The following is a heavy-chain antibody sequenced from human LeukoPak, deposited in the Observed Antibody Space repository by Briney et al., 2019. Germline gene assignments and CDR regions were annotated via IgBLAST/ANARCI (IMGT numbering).Heavy chain of an antibody. Sequence: GGSLRLSCAASGFTFSSYGMHWVRQAPGKGLEWVSYISNSGSTIYYADSVKGRFTISRDIAKSSLYLQMNSLRAEDTAVYYCARKTSGSYGYFDYWGQGTLVTVSS. CDR3: ARKTSGSYGYFDY. CDR1: GFTFSSYG. V-gene: IGHV3-48*01. CDR2: ISNSGSTI. D-gene: IGHD1-26*01. J-gene: IGHJ4*02.